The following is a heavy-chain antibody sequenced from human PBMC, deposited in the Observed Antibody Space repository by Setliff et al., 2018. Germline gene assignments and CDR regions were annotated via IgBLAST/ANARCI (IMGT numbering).Heavy chain of an antibody. V-gene: IGHV4-39*07. D-gene: IGHD2-2*02. CDR1: GGSISSSYYY. J-gene: IGHJ6*02. CDR2: IYYSGNT. Sequence: PSETLSLTCAVSGGSISSSYYYWGWIRQPPGKGLEWIGSIYYSGNTYYNASLKGRVTISGDTSKNQFSLKLTAVTAADTAVYYCARDRQYCSSPTCYSSYFYYYGMDVWAQGTTVTV. CDR3: ARDRQYCSSPTCYSSYFYYYGMDV.